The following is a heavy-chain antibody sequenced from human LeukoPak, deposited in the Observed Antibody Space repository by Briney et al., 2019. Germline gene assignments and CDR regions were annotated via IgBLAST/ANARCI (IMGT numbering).Heavy chain of an antibody. V-gene: IGHV3-23*01. D-gene: IGHD1-26*01. J-gene: IGHJ4*02. Sequence: GASLRLSCAASGFTFSSYAMSWVRQAPGKGLEWVSAISGSGGSTYYADSVKGRFTISRDNSKNTLYLQMNSLRAEDTAVYYCAKDRESIVGATSFDYWGQGTLVTVPS. CDR1: GFTFSSYA. CDR3: AKDRESIVGATSFDY. CDR2: ISGSGGST.